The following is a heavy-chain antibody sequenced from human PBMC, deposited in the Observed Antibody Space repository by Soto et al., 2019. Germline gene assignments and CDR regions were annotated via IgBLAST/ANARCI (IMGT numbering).Heavy chain of an antibody. V-gene: IGHV3-23*01. CDR2: ISGSGGST. J-gene: IGHJ5*02. CDR3: AKAGFWSGPQMSWFDP. D-gene: IGHD3-3*01. CDR1: GVTFSSYA. Sequence: GGSLRLSCAASGVTFSSYAMSWVRQAPGKGLEWVSAISGSGGSTYYADSVKGRFTISRDNSKNTLYLQMNSLRAEDTAVYYCAKAGFWSGPQMSWFDPWGQGTLVTVSS.